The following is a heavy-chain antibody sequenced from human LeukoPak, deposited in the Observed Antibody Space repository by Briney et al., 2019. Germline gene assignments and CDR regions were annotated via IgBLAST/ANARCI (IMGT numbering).Heavy chain of an antibody. J-gene: IGHJ3*01. CDR2: IYSGGTI. Sequence: GGSLTLSCAASGLTVSRNYMSWVRQAPGKGLEWVSVIYSGGTIYYADSAKARFTSARYNYKSTLYLKMNSLTAEDTAVYYCASNLLSSRIVVATAGAFDVWGQGTMVTVSS. CDR3: ASNLLSSRIVVATAGAFDV. D-gene: IGHD3-22*01. V-gene: IGHV3-53*01. CDR1: GLTVSRNY.